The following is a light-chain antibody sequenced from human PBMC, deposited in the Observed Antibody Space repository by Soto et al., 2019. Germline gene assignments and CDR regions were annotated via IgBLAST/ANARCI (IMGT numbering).Light chain of an antibody. Sequence: DIQMTQSPPSLSASVGDRVTITCQASQDIRNRLNWYRQKPGKAPEVLIYDASNLATGVPSRFTGNGSDIYFTLSISSLQPEDIATYYCHPYDNPLRLTIGPGTKVNIQ. CDR2: DAS. V-gene: IGKV1-33*01. CDR1: QDIRNR. J-gene: IGKJ3*01. CDR3: HPYDNPLRLT.